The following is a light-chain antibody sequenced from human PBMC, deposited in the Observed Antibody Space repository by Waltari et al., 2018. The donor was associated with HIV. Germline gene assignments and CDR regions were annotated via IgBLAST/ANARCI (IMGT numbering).Light chain of an antibody. J-gene: IGLJ2*01. CDR1: NIGSRS. Sequence: SYMLTQPPSVSVAPGATARLTCEGDNIGSRSVQWYQQKAGQAPVLVIYYDIDRPSGIPERFSGSNSDNTATLTISRVEAGDEADYYCQVWDGDSNHVVFGGGTKLTVL. CDR2: YDI. CDR3: QVWDGDSNHVV. V-gene: IGLV3-21*04.